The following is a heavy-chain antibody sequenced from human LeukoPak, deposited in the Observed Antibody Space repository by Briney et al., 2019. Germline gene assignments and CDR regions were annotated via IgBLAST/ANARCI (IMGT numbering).Heavy chain of an antibody. D-gene: IGHD1-26*01. CDR2: IYYSGST. V-gene: IGHV4-59*08. CDR3: ARQGDSGRSYDY. Sequence: SETLSLTCTVSGGSISSYYWSWIRQPPGKGLEWIGHIYYSGSTNYNPSLKSRVTISLDTSKNQFSLNLRSVTAADTAVYFCARQGDSGRSYDYWGQGTLVAVSS. CDR1: GGSISSYY. J-gene: IGHJ4*02.